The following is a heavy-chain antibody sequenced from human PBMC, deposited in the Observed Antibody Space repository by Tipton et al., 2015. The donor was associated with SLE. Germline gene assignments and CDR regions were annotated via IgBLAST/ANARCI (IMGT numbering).Heavy chain of an antibody. V-gene: IGHV1-69*09. CDR1: GGTFSSYT. Sequence: QLVQSGAEVKKPGSSVKVSCKASGGTFSSYTITWVRQAPGQGLEWMGRIIPILGIANYAQKFQGRVTITADKSMSTAYMELSSLRSEDSAVYYCARWGDSSGYYFLDAFDIWGQGTMVTVSS. D-gene: IGHD3-22*01. J-gene: IGHJ3*02. CDR3: ARWGDSSGYYFLDAFDI. CDR2: IIPILGIA.